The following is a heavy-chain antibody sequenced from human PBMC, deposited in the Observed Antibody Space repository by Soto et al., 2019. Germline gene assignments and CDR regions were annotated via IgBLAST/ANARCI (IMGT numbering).Heavy chain of an antibody. V-gene: IGHV3-30-3*01. CDR3: AKEDASSGYAGTFHH. J-gene: IGHJ1*01. D-gene: IGHD3-22*01. CDR2: ISHDGNNK. Sequence: GGSLRLSCAASGFTFSTAVIHWVRQAPGKGLEWVALISHDGNNKQYGDSVKGRFTISRDNSKNTLSLQMDSLRAEDTAVYYCAKEDASSGYAGTFHHWGQGTQVTVSS. CDR1: GFTFSTAV.